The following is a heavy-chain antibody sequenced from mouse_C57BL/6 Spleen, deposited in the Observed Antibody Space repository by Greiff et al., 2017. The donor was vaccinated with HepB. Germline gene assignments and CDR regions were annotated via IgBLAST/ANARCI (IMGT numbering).Heavy chain of an antibody. CDR3: ARGAQATGYYYAMDY. CDR1: GYTFTSYW. D-gene: IGHD3-2*02. CDR2: IYPGSGST. V-gene: IGHV1-55*01. J-gene: IGHJ4*01. Sequence: VQLQQPGAELVKPGASVKMSCKASGYTFTSYWITWVKQRPGQGLEWIGDIYPGSGSTNYNEKFKSKATLTVDTSSSTAYMQLSSLTSEDSAVYYCARGAQATGYYYAMDYWGQGTSVTVSS.